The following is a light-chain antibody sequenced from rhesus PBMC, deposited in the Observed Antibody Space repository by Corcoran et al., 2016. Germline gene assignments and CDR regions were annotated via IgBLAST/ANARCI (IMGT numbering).Light chain of an antibody. V-gene: IGKV3-24*04. J-gene: IGKJ2*01. CDR3: QKFNGRPHS. CDR1: PSVGST. CDR2: YAS. Sequence: EIAMTQSPATLSLSLGERSTLFCSACPSVGSTLPWYQQNPGQAPRLPLYYASSRATGTPERLSGSGSGTEFNLTISRLEPEDVGVYCCQKFNGRPHSFGAGTKVEIK.